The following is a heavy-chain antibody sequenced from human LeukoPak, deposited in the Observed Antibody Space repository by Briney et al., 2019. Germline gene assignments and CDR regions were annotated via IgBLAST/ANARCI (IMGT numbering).Heavy chain of an antibody. CDR3: ALVPRYSTTWSTFDY. J-gene: IGHJ4*02. D-gene: IGHD6-13*01. CDR1: GVTFSTYG. Sequence: PGGSLRLSCAASGVTFSTYGMHWVRQAPGKGLEWAAVISFDGNNQYYADSVTGRFTISRDNSKNTLYLQMSGLSTEDTAVYYCALVPRYSTTWSTFDYWGQGTLVTVSS. CDR2: ISFDGNNQ. V-gene: IGHV3-30*03.